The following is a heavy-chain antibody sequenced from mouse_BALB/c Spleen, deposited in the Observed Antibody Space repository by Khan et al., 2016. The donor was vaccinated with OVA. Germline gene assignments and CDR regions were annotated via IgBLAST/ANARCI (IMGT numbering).Heavy chain of an antibody. V-gene: IGHV9-3-1*01. Sequence: QIQLVQSGPDLKKPGETVKISCKASGYTFTDYVMNWVKQAPGKGLKWMGWINTYTGEPTYADDFKGRFAFSLETSASTAYLQINSLKNEDTATYFCARFHGGYWGQGTTHTVSS. CDR1: GYTFTDYV. CDR2: INTYTGEP. J-gene: IGHJ2*01. CDR3: ARFHGGY.